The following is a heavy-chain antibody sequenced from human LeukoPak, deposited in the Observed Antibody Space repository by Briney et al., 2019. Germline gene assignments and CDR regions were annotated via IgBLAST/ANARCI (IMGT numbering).Heavy chain of an antibody. CDR2: INHGGST. CDR3: ARPPRGYNYYMDV. V-gene: IGHV4-34*01. Sequence: SETLSLTCAVYGGSFSGYYWSWIRQPPGKGLEWIGEINHGGSTNYNPSLKSRVTISVDTSKNQFSLKLSSVTAADTAVYYCARPPRGYNYYMDVWGKGTTVTVSS. D-gene: IGHD2-15*01. J-gene: IGHJ6*03. CDR1: GGSFSGYY.